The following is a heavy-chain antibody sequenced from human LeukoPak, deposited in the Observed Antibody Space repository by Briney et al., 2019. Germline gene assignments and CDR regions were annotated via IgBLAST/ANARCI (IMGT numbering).Heavy chain of an antibody. D-gene: IGHD2-2*01. V-gene: IGHV3-30*18. J-gene: IGHJ6*02. Sequence: GGSLRLSCAASGFTFSSYGMNWVRQAPGKGMEWVAVISYDGSNKYYADSVKGRFTISSDNSKNTLYLQMNSLRVEDTAVYYCAKEIKAAIVESGMDVWGQGTTVTVSS. CDR2: ISYDGSNK. CDR1: GFTFSSYG. CDR3: AKEIKAAIVESGMDV.